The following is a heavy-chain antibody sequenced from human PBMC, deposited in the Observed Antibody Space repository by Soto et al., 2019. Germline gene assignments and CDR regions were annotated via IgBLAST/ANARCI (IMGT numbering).Heavy chain of an antibody. CDR2: IYYSGST. CDR1: GGSISSSSYY. D-gene: IGHD2-15*01. Sequence: SETLSLTCTVSGGSISSSSYYWGWIRQPPGKGLEWIGSIYYSGSTYYNPSLKSRVTISVDTSKNQFSLKLSSVTAADTAVYYCARVVVVAAGPFFDYWGQGTLVTVSS. CDR3: ARVVVVAAGPFFDY. J-gene: IGHJ4*02. V-gene: IGHV4-39*01.